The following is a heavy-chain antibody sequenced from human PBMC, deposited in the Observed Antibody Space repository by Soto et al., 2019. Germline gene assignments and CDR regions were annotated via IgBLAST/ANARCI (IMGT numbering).Heavy chain of an antibody. D-gene: IGHD3-16*01. CDR1: GYSFTRYG. V-gene: IGHV1-18*01. Sequence: QVQLVQSRAAVKNPGASVKVSCKASGYSFTRYGIAWARQAPGQGLEWMGWINTYNGNTNYAPNLQGRVTLTTDTSTSTAYMALTSLRSNDTAIYYCAMVDVYVTPSPQDVWGQGTTVIVSS. J-gene: IGHJ6*02. CDR2: INTYNGNT. CDR3: AMVDVYVTPSPQDV.